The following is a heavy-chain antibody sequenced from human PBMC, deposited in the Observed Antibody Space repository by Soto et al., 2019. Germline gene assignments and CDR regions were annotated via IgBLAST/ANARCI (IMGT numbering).Heavy chain of an antibody. Sequence: QVQLVQSGAEVKTPGASVKVSCKASGYTFATYDINWVRKAPGQGLEWMGWMNPNSGNTGYAQKFQGRLTMTRDTALSVAHMELSSLRNADSAVYYCARSDGYNFNWLDSWGQGTLVTFSA. CDR3: ARSDGYNFNWLDS. V-gene: IGHV1-8*01. CDR2: MNPNSGNT. CDR1: GYTFATYD. J-gene: IGHJ5*01. D-gene: IGHD2-21*01.